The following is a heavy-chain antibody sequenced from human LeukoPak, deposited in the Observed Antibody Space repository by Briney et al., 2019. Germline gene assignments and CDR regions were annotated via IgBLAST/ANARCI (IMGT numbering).Heavy chain of an antibody. D-gene: IGHD3-10*01. Sequence: SETLSLTCAVYGGSFSGYYWSWIRQPPGKGLEWIGEINHSGSTNYNPSLKSRVTISVGTSKNQFSLKLSSVTAADTAVYYCARGSITMVRGVSYYFDYWGQGTLVTVSS. J-gene: IGHJ4*02. V-gene: IGHV4-34*01. CDR3: ARGSITMVRGVSYYFDY. CDR1: GGSFSGYY. CDR2: INHSGST.